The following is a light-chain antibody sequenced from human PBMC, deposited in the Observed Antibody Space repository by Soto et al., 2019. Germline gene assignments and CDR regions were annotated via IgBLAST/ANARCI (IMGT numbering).Light chain of an antibody. CDR1: QSINIY. Sequence: DIQLTQSPSFLSASVGDSVTITCRASQSINIYLSWYQQKPGKAPKLLIYAASSLQTGVSSRFSGSGSGTDFTLTISNLQPEDFATYYCQQTSSTPTFGGGTKVDIK. CDR3: QQTSSTPT. V-gene: IGKV1-39*01. J-gene: IGKJ4*01. CDR2: AAS.